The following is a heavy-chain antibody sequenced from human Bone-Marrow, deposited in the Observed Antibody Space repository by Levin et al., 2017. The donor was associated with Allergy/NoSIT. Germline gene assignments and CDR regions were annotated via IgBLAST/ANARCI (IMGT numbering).Heavy chain of an antibody. Sequence: GGSLRLSCAASGFTFSSYAMHWVRQAPGKGLEWVAVISYDGSNKYYADSVKGRFTISRDNSKNTLYLQMNSLRAEDTAVYYCARDRIVGATNYYYGMDVWGQGTTVTVSS. D-gene: IGHD1-26*01. V-gene: IGHV3-30-3*01. CDR3: ARDRIVGATNYYYGMDV. J-gene: IGHJ6*02. CDR2: ISYDGSNK. CDR1: GFTFSSYA.